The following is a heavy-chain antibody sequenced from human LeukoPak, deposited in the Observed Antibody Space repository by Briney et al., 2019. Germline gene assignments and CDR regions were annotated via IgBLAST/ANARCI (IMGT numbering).Heavy chain of an antibody. CDR2: ITSGGSMT. CDR3: ARLSANSSAYFFDY. CDR1: GFTFSSFE. D-gene: IGHD3-22*01. Sequence: PGGSLRLSCAASGFTFSSFEMNWVRQAPGKGLEWVSYITSGGSMTYSADSVKGRFTISRDNAKNSLYLQMNSLRAEDTAVYYCARLSANSSAYFFDYWGQGTLVTVSS. V-gene: IGHV3-48*03. J-gene: IGHJ4*02.